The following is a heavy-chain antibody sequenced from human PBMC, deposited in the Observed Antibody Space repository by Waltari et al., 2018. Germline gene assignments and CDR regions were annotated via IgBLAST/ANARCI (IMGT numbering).Heavy chain of an antibody. CDR3: ARDCSGGSCPDY. Sequence: QVQLVESGGGVVQPGRSLRLSCAASGFTFSSYAMHWVRQAPGKGLEWVAVISYDGSNKYYADSVKGRFTISRDNSKNTLYLQMNSLRAEDTAVYYCARDCSGGSCPDYWGQGTLVTVSS. J-gene: IGHJ4*02. D-gene: IGHD2-15*01. CDR2: ISYDGSNK. V-gene: IGHV3-30-3*01. CDR1: GFTFSSYA.